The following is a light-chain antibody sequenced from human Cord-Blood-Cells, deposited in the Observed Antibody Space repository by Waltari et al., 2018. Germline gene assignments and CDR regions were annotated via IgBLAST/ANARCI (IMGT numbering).Light chain of an antibody. CDR3: SSYTSSSTNYV. CDR2: DVS. Sequence: QSALTQHASVSGSPGQSITISCTGTSSAVGGYNFSSLYQQHPGKAPKLMIYDVSNRPSVVSNRFSGSKSGNTASLTISGLQAEDEADYYCSSYTSSSTNYVFGTGTKVTVL. CDR1: SSAVGGYNF. J-gene: IGLJ1*01. V-gene: IGLV2-14*01.